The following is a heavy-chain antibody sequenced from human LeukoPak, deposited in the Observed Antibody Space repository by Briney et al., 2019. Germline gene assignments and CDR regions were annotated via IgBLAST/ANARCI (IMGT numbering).Heavy chain of an antibody. V-gene: IGHV4-59*12. CDR1: GGSIRSYY. Sequence: SETLSLTCTVSGGSIRSYYWSWIRQPPGKGLEWIGYISYSGSTSYDPSLRSRVTISGDSSKNQFSLKLSSVTAADTAGYYCARFYYDSRGYWYYFDYWGQGTLVTVSS. J-gene: IGHJ4*02. D-gene: IGHD3-22*01. CDR3: ARFYYDSRGYWYYFDY. CDR2: ISYSGST.